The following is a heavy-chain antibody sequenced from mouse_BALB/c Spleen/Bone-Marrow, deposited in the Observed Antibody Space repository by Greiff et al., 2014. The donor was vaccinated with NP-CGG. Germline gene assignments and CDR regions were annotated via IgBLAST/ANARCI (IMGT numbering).Heavy chain of an antibody. CDR3: ARSLYGYDWYFDV. V-gene: IGHV1-14*01. D-gene: IGHD2-2*01. CDR1: GYTFTSYV. J-gene: IGHJ1*01. Sequence: LVESGPELVKPGASVKMSCKASGYTFTSYVMHWVKQKPGQGLEWIGNINPYNDGTKYNEKFKGKATLTSDKSSSTAFMELSSLTFEDSAFYYCARSLYGYDWYFDVWGAGTTVTVSS. CDR2: INPYNDGT.